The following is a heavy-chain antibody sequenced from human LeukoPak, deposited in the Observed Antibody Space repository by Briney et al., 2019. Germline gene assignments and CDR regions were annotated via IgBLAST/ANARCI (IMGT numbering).Heavy chain of an antibody. D-gene: IGHD3-10*01. V-gene: IGHV3-9*01. CDR2: ISWNSGSI. J-gene: IGHJ4*02. CDR3: AKGRSGSYYNAFDY. Sequence: PGGSLRLSCAASGFTFDDYAMHWVRQAPGKGLEWVSGISWNSGSIGYADSVKGRFTISRDNAKNSLYLQMNSLRAEDTALYYCAKGRSGSYYNAFDYRGQGTLVTVSS. CDR1: GFTFDDYA.